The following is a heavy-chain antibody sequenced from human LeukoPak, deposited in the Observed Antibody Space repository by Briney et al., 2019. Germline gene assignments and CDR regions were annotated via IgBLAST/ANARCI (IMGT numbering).Heavy chain of an antibody. CDR1: GYTFTGYY. J-gene: IGHJ4*02. D-gene: IGHD5-18*01. Sequence: ASVKVSCKASGYTFTGYYMHWVRQAPGQGLEWMGWINPNSGGTNYAQKFQGRVTMTRDTSISTAYMELSRLRSDDTAVYYCAKEGYGLGPHYFDYWGQGTLVTVSS. CDR3: AKEGYGLGPHYFDY. V-gene: IGHV1-2*02. CDR2: INPNSGGT.